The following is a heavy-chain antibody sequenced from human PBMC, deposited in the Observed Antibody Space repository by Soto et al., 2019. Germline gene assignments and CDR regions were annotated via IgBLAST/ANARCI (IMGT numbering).Heavy chain of an antibody. D-gene: IGHD2-15*01. V-gene: IGHV3-23*01. CDR1: GFTFSNYA. CDR2: ISGSGGDT. Sequence: EVQLLESGGGLVQPGGSLRLSCAASGFTFSNYAMSWVRQAPGRGLEWVSAISGSGGDTYYADSVKGRFTISRDNSQNTLHLQMNSLRAEDMAIYYCAKGDPIIVVVVGATLFDSWGQGTLVTVSS. J-gene: IGHJ4*02. CDR3: AKGDPIIVVVVGATLFDS.